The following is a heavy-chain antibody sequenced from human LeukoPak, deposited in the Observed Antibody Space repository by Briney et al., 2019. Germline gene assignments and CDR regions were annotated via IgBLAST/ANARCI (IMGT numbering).Heavy chain of an antibody. CDR1: GGSISSSSLY. V-gene: IGHV4-39*01. Sequence: SETLSLTCTVSGGSISSSSLYWGWIRQPPGKGLEWIGSIYYSGRTYYNPSLKSRVTISVDTSKNQFSLKLSSVTAADTAVYYCARALNYYDSSGYVNWFDPWGQGTLVTVSS. CDR2: IYYSGRT. D-gene: IGHD3-22*01. J-gene: IGHJ5*02. CDR3: ARALNYYDSSGYVNWFDP.